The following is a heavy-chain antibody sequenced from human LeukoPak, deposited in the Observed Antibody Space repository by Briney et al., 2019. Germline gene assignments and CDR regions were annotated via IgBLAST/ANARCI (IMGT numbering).Heavy chain of an antibody. CDR1: GFTFSSYA. D-gene: IGHD3-10*01. CDR3: ARGGYYYGSGTYYMGY. CDR2: ISYDGSNK. Sequence: PGGSLRLSCAASGFTFSSYAMHWVRQAPGKGLEWVAVISYDGSNKYYADSVKGRFTISRDNSKNTLYLQMNSLRAEDTAVYYCARGGYYYGSGTYYMGYWGQGTLVTVSS. J-gene: IGHJ4*02. V-gene: IGHV3-30-3*01.